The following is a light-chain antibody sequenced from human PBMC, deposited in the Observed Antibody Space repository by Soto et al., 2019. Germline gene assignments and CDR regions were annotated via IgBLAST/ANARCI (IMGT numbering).Light chain of an antibody. CDR2: GAS. V-gene: IGKV3-15*01. CDR1: QSVSSN. J-gene: IGKJ1*01. Sequence: EIVMTQSPATLSGSPGERATLSCRASQSVSSNLAWYQQKPGQAPRLLIYGASTRATGIPARFSGSGSGTEFTLTISSLQSEDFAVYYCQQYNNWPRTVGQVTKVDSK. CDR3: QQYNNWPRT.